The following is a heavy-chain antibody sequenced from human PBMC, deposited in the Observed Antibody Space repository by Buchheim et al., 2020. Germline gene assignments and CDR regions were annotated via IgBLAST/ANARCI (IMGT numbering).Heavy chain of an antibody. CDR1: GFTFSSYW. J-gene: IGHJ6*02. Sequence: EVQLVESGGGLVQPGGSLRLSCAASGFTFSSYWMSWVRQAPGKGLEWVANIKQDGSEKYYVDSVKGRFTISRDNAKNSLYLQMNSLRAEDTAVYYCARLGYCSGGSCYPLFYYYYGMDVWGQGTT. CDR2: IKQDGSEK. D-gene: IGHD2-15*01. CDR3: ARLGYCSGGSCYPLFYYYYGMDV. V-gene: IGHV3-7*03.